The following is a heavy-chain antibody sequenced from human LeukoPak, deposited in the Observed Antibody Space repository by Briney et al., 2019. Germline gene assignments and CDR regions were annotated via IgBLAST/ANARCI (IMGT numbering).Heavy chain of an antibody. CDR1: GGTFSSYT. CDR2: IIPILGIA. Sequence: SVKVSCKASGGTFSSYTISWVRQAPGQGLEWMGRIIPILGIANYAQKFQGRVTITADKSPTTAYMELSSRSSEETAVYYCARDPLAAADITEFEYWGQRTLVTVSP. CDR3: ARDPLAAADITEFEY. V-gene: IGHV1-69*04. D-gene: IGHD6-13*01. J-gene: IGHJ4*02.